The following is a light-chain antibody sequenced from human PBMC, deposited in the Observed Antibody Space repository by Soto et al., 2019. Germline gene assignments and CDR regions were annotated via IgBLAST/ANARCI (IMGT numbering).Light chain of an antibody. CDR2: DDN. J-gene: IGLJ1*01. V-gene: IGLV1-44*01. CDR3: ATWADSLNGYV. Sequence: QSVLTQPPSASGTPGQRVTVSCSGSSSNIGSDTVKWYQQFPGTAPKLLIYDDNQRPSGVPDRFSGSKSGTSASLAISGLQSEDEADYYCATWADSLNGYVFGTGPRSPS. CDR1: SSNIGSDT.